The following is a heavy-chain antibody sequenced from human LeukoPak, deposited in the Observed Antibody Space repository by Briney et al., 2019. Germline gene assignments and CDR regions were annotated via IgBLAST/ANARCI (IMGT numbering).Heavy chain of an antibody. V-gene: IGHV3-64*04. Sequence: GGSLRLSCSASGFTFSSYAMHWVRQAPGKGLEYVSAISSNGGSTYYADSVKGRFTISRDNAKNTLYLQMNSLRAEDTAVYYCTRDSYCGDDCYLHYYYYYGMDVWGQGTTVTVSS. CDR1: GFTFSSYA. CDR3: TRDSYCGDDCYLHYYYYYGMDV. J-gene: IGHJ6*02. D-gene: IGHD2-21*02. CDR2: ISSNGGST.